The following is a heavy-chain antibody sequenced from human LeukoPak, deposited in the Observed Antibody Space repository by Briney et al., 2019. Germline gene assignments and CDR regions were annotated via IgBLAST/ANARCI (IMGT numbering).Heavy chain of an antibody. CDR2: INPSGGST. CDR3: ARDYGGNSILDY. CDR1: GYTFTSYY. Sequence: ASVKVSCKASGYTFTSYYIHWVRQAPGQGLEWMGIINPSGGSTSYAQKFQGRVTMTRDMSTSTVYMELSSLRSEDTAVYYCARDYGGNSILDYWGQGTLVTVSS. V-gene: IGHV1-46*01. D-gene: IGHD4-23*01. J-gene: IGHJ4*02.